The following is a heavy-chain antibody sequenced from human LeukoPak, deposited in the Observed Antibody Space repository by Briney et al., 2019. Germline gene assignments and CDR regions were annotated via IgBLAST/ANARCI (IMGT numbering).Heavy chain of an antibody. V-gene: IGHV3-74*01. D-gene: IGHD3-10*01. CDR3: YCSGSYWNFDL. Sequence: PGGSLRLSCTASGFTFSSSWMHWVRQVPGKGLVWVSRINSDGSYSNYADSVKGRFTISRDNPRNTLNLQMNSLRAEDTAVYYCYCSGSYWNFDLWGRGTLVTVSS. CDR2: INSDGSYS. CDR1: GFTFSSSW. J-gene: IGHJ2*01.